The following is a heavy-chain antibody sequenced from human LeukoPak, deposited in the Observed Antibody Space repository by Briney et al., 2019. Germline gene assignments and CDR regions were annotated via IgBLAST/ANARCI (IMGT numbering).Heavy chain of an antibody. CDR3: ARVLSGGNSGAHY. Sequence: SETLSLTCTVSGYSITSGYYWGWIRQPPGKGLEWIGSIYHSGSTYYNPSLKSRVTISIDTSKNQFSLKLSSVTVADTAMYYCARVLSGGNSGAHYWGQGTLVTVSS. D-gene: IGHD4-23*01. J-gene: IGHJ4*02. CDR1: GYSITSGYY. V-gene: IGHV4-38-2*02. CDR2: IYHSGST.